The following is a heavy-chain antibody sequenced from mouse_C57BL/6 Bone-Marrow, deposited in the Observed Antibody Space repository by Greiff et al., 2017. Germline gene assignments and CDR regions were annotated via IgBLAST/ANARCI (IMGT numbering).Heavy chain of an antibody. D-gene: IGHD2-3*01. Sequence: EVQLQQSGPELVKPGASVKISCKASGYSFTGYYMNWVKQSPEKSLEWIGEINPSTGGTTYNQKFKAKATLTVDKSSSTASMQLKSLTSEDSAVYYCARYARHDGYYYFDYWGQGTTLTVSS. J-gene: IGHJ2*01. CDR2: INPSTGGT. V-gene: IGHV1-42*01. CDR3: ARYARHDGYYYFDY. CDR1: GYSFTGYY.